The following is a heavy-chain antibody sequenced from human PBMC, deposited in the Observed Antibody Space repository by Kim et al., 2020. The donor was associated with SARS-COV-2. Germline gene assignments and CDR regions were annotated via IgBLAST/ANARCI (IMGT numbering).Heavy chain of an antibody. CDR2: INPNSGGT. D-gene: IGHD1-26*01. V-gene: IGHV1-2*04. J-gene: IGHJ5*02. CDR1: GYTFTGYY. Sequence: ASVKVSCKASGYTFTGYYMHWVRQAPGQGLEWMGWINPNSGGTNYAQKFQGWVTMTRDTSISTAYMELSRLRSDDTAVYYCAREGVPRELRMSLSFWFDPWGQGTLVTVSS. CDR3: AREGVPRELRMSLSFWFDP.